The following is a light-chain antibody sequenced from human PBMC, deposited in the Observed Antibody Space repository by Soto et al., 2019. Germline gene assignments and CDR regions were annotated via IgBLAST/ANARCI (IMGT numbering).Light chain of an antibody. CDR1: SSDVGGYNY. V-gene: IGLV2-8*01. CDR2: EVS. Sequence: QSALTQPPSASGSPGQSVTISCTGTSSDVGGYNYVSWYQHHPGKAPKHMIYEVSKRPSGVPDRFSGSKSGNTASLTVSGLQAEDEADYYCSSYAGSNNRYVFGTGTKLTVL. J-gene: IGLJ1*01. CDR3: SSYAGSNNRYV.